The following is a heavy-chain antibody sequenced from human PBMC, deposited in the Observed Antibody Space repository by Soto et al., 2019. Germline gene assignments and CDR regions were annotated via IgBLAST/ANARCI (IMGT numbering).Heavy chain of an antibody. CDR3: AKGNDVRSLAADYY. Sequence: EVQLLESGGGLVQPGGSLRLSCAASGFTFSSYAISWVRQAPGKGLEWVSGISGSGSDAFYAGSVKGRFTISRDNSRNTLYLQMNSLSAKEKAVYYCAKGNDVRSLAADYYWGQGTLVTVSS. D-gene: IGHD6-6*01. V-gene: IGHV3-23*01. J-gene: IGHJ4*02. CDR2: ISGSGSDA. CDR1: GFTFSSYA.